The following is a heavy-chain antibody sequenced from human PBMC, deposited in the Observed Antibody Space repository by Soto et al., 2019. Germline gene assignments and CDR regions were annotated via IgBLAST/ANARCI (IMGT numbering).Heavy chain of an antibody. Sequence: SETLSLTCTVSGGSISSGGYYWSWIRQHPGKGLEWIGYIYYSGSTYCNPSLKSRVTISVDTSKNQFSLKLSSVTAADTAVYYCASQHYYDSSGYYVGYWGQGTLVTVSS. CDR2: IYYSGST. D-gene: IGHD3-22*01. J-gene: IGHJ4*02. CDR1: GGSISSGGYY. CDR3: ASQHYYDSSGYYVGY. V-gene: IGHV4-31*03.